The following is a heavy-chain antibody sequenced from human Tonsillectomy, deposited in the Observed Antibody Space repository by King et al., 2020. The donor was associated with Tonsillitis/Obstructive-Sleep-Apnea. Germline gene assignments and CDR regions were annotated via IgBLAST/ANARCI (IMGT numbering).Heavy chain of an antibody. J-gene: IGHJ6*02. D-gene: IGHD3-10*01. CDR2: INPSGGST. CDR1: GYTFTNYY. Sequence: QLVQSGAEVKKPGASVKVSCKASGYTFTNYYMHWVRQAPGQGLEWMGIINPSGGSTSYAQKFQGRVTMTRDTSTSTVYMELSSLRSEDTAVYYCARERSGGYYYYYGMDVWGQGTTVTVSS. CDR3: ARERSGGYYYYYGMDV. V-gene: IGHV1-46*01.